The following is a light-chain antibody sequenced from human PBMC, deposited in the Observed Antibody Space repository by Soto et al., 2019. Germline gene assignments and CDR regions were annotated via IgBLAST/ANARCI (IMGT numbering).Light chain of an antibody. CDR2: SDN. J-gene: IGLJ3*02. V-gene: IGLV1-44*01. CDR3: AAWENSLNGPV. CDR1: SSNIGSNT. Sequence: QSVLTQPPSASGTPGQRVTISCSGSSSNIGSNTVSWNQQLPGTAPKLLIYSDNERPSGVPDRLAGSKSGTSASLAISGLQSEDEADYYCAAWENSLNGPVFGGGTKLTVL.